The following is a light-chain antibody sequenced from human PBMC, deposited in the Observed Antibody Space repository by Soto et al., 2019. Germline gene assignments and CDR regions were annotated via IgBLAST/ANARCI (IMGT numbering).Light chain of an antibody. V-gene: IGLV2-14*03. J-gene: IGLJ2*01. CDR2: DVS. CDR3: SSYTSSSTVV. Sequence: QSVLTQPASVSGSPGQSITISCIGSSSDVGGYNYVSWYQQHPGKAPKLMIYDVSKRPSGVSNRFSGSKSGNTASLTISGLQAEDEADYYCSSYTSSSTVVFGGGTQLTVL. CDR1: SSDVGGYNY.